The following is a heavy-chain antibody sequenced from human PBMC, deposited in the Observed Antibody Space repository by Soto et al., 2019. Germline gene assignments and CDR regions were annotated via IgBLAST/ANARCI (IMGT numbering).Heavy chain of an antibody. CDR3: ASGQLDSNWIDP. Sequence: GASVKVSCKASGGTFSSYTISWVRQAPGQGLEWMGRIIPILGIANYAQKFQGRVTITADKPTSTAYMELSSLRSEDTAVYYCASGQLDSNWIDPWGQGTLVTVSS. J-gene: IGHJ5*02. CDR1: GGTFSSYT. V-gene: IGHV1-69*02. D-gene: IGHD6-13*01. CDR2: IIPILGIA.